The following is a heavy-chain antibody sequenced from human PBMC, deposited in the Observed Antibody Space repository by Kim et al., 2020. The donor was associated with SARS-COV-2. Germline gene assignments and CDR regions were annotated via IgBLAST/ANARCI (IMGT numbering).Heavy chain of an antibody. V-gene: IGHV3-30*04. CDR2: ISYDGSNK. Sequence: GGSLRLSCAASGFTFSSYAMHWVRQAPGKGLEWVAVISYDGSNKYYADSVKGRFTISRDNSKNTLYLQMNSLRAEDTAVYYCARGGLVGARDWFDPWGQG. CDR1: GFTFSSYA. J-gene: IGHJ5*02. D-gene: IGHD1-26*01. CDR3: ARGGLVGARDWFDP.